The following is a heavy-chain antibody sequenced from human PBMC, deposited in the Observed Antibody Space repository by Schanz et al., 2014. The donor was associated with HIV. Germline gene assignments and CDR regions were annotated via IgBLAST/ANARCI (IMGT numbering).Heavy chain of an antibody. CDR1: GFMFSSYG. CDR2: ISSGGGRT. J-gene: IGHJ6*02. V-gene: IGHV3-23*01. D-gene: IGHD1-20*01. Sequence: EVQLLESGGGLVQPGGSLRLSCAASGFMFSSYGMSWVRQAPGKGLEWVSIISSGGGRTYYADSVKGRFTISRDNSKNTLYLQMNSLRAEDTAVYYCARGEAITYYYHYYGMDVWGQGTTVTVSS. CDR3: ARGEAITYYYHYYGMDV.